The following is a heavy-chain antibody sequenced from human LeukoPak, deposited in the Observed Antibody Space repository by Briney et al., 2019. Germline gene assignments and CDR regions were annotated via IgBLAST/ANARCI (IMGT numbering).Heavy chain of an antibody. V-gene: IGHV4-59*01. CDR1: GGSIRSYY. Sequence: SETLSLTCTVSGGSIRSYYWSWIRQAPGKGLEWIGFISYSGYTSYSPSLKSRVAISVDTSKSQFSLRLSTLTAADTAIYYCARGRNDNGGMFFDSWAQGTLVTVSS. D-gene: IGHD4-23*01. J-gene: IGHJ4*02. CDR2: ISYSGYT. CDR3: ARGRNDNGGMFFDS.